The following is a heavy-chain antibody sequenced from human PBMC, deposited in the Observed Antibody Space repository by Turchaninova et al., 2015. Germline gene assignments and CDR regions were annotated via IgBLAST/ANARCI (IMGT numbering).Heavy chain of an antibody. CDR3: ARDNDRDDDGWFDS. CDR1: GFIFDNYG. Sequence: EVHLVESGGGLVQPGTSLRLSCAASGFIFDNYGMHWVRQVPGKGVEWVSGINWNRFSIHYADSVMGRFTISRDNAKNSLYLQMTSLRAEDMALYFCARDNDRDDDGWFDSWGQGTLVTVSS. D-gene: IGHD1-1*01. J-gene: IGHJ5*01. CDR2: INWNRFSI. V-gene: IGHV3-9*03.